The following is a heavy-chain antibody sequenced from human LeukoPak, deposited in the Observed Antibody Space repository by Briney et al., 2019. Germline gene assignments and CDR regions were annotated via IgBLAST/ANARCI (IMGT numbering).Heavy chain of an antibody. J-gene: IGHJ4*02. V-gene: IGHV4-61*01. CDR2: MYYLGST. Sequence: SETLSLTCTVSGSSVSSGSYYWSWIRQPPGKGLEWIGSMYYLGSTNYNPSLKRRVTISIDRSQYQFSLRLTSVSAADTAVYYCARDGDGSGWYAFDYWGQGTLVTVSS. CDR3: ARDGDGSGWYAFDY. CDR1: GSSVSSGSYY. D-gene: IGHD6-19*01.